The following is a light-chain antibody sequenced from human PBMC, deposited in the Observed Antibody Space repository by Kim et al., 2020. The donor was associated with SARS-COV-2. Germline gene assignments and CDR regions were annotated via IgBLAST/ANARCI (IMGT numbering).Light chain of an antibody. V-gene: IGKV1-17*03. Sequence: ACVGDTVTITCRASQGITNYLAWVQQKPGKVPKRLMFAASSLQSGVPSRFSGSGSGTEFTLTISSLQPEDFATSYCLQHLDSPLTFGGGTKVDIK. CDR2: AAS. CDR1: QGITNY. J-gene: IGKJ4*01. CDR3: LQHLDSPLT.